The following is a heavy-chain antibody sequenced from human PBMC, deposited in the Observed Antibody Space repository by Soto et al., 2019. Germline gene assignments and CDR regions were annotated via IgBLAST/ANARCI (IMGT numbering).Heavy chain of an antibody. CDR1: GGSISSYY. CDR3: ARDRGSIAARPGYYYGMDV. V-gene: IGHV4-59*01. D-gene: IGHD6-6*01. Sequence: PWETLSLTCTVSGGSISSYYWSWIRQPPGKGLEWIGYIYYSGSTNYNPSLKSRVTISVDTSKNQFSLKLSSVTAADTAVYYCARDRGSIAARPGYYYGMDVWGQGTTVTVSS. J-gene: IGHJ6*02. CDR2: IYYSGST.